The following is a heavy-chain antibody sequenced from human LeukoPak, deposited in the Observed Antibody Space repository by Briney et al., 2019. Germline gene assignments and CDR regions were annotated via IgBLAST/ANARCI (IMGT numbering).Heavy chain of an antibody. CDR2: INPNSGGA. CDR3: ARVRNYYDSSGYYNAFDI. J-gene: IGHJ3*02. CDR1: GYTFTGYY. D-gene: IGHD3-22*01. V-gene: IGHV1-2*02. Sequence: ASVKVSCKASGYTFTGYYMHWVRQAPGQGLEWMGWINPNSGGANYAQKFQGRVTMTRDTSISTAYLELSRLRSDDTALYYCARVRNYYDSSGYYNAFDIWGQGTMVTVSS.